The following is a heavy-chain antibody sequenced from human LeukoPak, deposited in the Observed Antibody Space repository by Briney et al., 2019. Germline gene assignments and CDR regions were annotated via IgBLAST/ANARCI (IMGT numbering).Heavy chain of an antibody. CDR2: IYPGDSDT. CDR1: RDIFYNLW. CDR3: AVGYSYYPAFDY. J-gene: IGHJ4*02. D-gene: IGHD5-18*01. Sequence: GESLKISCRGDRDIFYNLWIAWVRQMPGKGLEWMGIIYPGDSDTRYSPSFQGQVTISADKSISTAYLQWSSLKASDTAMYYCAVGYSYYPAFDYWGQGTLVTVSS. V-gene: IGHV5-51*01.